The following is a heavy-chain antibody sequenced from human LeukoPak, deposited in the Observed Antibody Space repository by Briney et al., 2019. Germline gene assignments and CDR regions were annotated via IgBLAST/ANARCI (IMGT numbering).Heavy chain of an antibody. V-gene: IGHV1-8*02. CDR2: MNPNSDNT. D-gene: IGHD2-2*01. Sequence: ASVKVSCKASGYTFTSYGISWVRQAPGQGLEWMGWMNPNSDNTGHAQKFQGRVTMTRNTSISTAYMELSSLRSEDTAVYYCARASRSLYYYGMDVWGQGTTVTVSS. J-gene: IGHJ6*02. CDR3: ARASRSLYYYGMDV. CDR1: GYTFTSYG.